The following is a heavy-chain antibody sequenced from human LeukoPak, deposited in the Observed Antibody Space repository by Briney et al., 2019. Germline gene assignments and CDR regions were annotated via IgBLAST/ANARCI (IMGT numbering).Heavy chain of an antibody. J-gene: IGHJ4*02. D-gene: IGHD6-13*01. CDR2: ISSNGSPI. CDR1: GFTFSSYE. Sequence: GGSLRLSCAASGFTFSSYEMNWVRQAPGKGLEWVSYISSNGSPIFYADSVKGRFTISRDNAKNSLSLLMNSLRAEDTAVYYCAREGHGSWYGGNYFDYWGQGTLVTVSS. V-gene: IGHV3-48*03. CDR3: AREGHGSWYGGNYFDY.